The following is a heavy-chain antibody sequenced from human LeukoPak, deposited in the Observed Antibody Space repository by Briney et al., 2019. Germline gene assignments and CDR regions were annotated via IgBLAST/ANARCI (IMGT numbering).Heavy chain of an antibody. CDR1: GGSISSYY. D-gene: IGHD3-16*01. Sequence: SETLSLTCTVSGGSISSYYWSWILQPPRKGLEWIGYSYNIVDYSGTTNYNPSLKCRVTISVDTSKNQFSLKLTSVTAADTAVYYCARVGLDSHYYMDVWGKGTTVTVSS. CDR3: ARVGLDSHYYMDV. CDR2: SYNIVDYSGTT. V-gene: IGHV4-59*01. J-gene: IGHJ6*03.